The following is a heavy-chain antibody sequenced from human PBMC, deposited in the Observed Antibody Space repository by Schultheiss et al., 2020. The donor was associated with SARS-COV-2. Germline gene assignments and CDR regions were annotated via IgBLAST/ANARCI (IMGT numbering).Heavy chain of an antibody. Sequence: GGSLRLSCAASGFTFSSYSMNWVRQAPGKGLEWVSSISSSSSYIYYADSVKGRFTISRDNAKNSLYLQMNSLRAEDTAVYYCARDLAYCGGDCYSTGNWFDPWGQGTLVTVSS. V-gene: IGHV3-21*01. D-gene: IGHD2-21*01. CDR1: GFTFSSYS. CDR3: ARDLAYCGGDCYSTGNWFDP. J-gene: IGHJ5*02. CDR2: ISSSSSYI.